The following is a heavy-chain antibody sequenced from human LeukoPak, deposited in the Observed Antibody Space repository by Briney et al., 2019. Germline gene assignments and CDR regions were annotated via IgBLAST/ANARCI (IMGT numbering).Heavy chain of an antibody. D-gene: IGHD3-9*01. CDR2: ISAYNGNT. CDR1: GYTFTSYG. Sequence: GASVKVSCKASGYTFTSYGISWVRQAPGQGLEWMGLISAYNGNTNYAQKLQGRVTMTTDTSTSTAYMELRSLRSDDTAVYYCARELLGSYYDILTGYYIPPFDYWGQGTLVTVSS. J-gene: IGHJ4*02. V-gene: IGHV1-18*04. CDR3: ARELLGSYYDILTGYYIPPFDY.